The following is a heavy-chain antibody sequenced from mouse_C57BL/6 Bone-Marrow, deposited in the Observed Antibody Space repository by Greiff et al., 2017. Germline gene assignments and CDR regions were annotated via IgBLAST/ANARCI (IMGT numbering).Heavy chain of an antibody. Sequence: VQLQQSGAELVRPGTSVKMSCKASGYTFTNYWIGWAKQRPGHGLEWIGYIYPGGGYTNYNEKFKGKATLTADKSSSTAYMQFSSLTSEDSAIYYCARGGPWYFDVWGTGTTVTVSS. J-gene: IGHJ1*03. V-gene: IGHV1-63*01. CDR2: IYPGGGYT. CDR3: ARGGPWYFDV. CDR1: GYTFTNYW.